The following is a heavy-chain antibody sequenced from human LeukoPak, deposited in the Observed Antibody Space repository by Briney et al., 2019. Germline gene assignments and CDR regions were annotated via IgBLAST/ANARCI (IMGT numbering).Heavy chain of an antibody. CDR3: ARDGEDYYDTSVNWFDP. D-gene: IGHD3-22*01. V-gene: IGHV1-3*01. J-gene: IGHJ5*02. Sequence: ASVKVSCKASGYTFTSYAMHWVRQAPGQRLEWMGWINAGNGNTKYSQKFQGRVTITRDTSASTAYMELSSLRSEDTAVYYCARDGEDYYDTSVNWFDPWGQGTLVTVSS. CDR2: INAGNGNT. CDR1: GYTFTSYA.